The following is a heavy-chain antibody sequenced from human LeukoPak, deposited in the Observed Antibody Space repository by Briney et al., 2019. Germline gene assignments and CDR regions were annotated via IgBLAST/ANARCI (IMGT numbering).Heavy chain of an antibody. V-gene: IGHV1-24*01. Sequence: GASVKVSCKVSEYTLSAVSMPTVRQAPGKGLEWLGGFDPEDGEIIYAQKFQGRVTMSDDTSTDTAYMELGSLRSDDTAVYYCAADRGDYSGSYWTASDIWGQGTMVTVSS. D-gene: IGHD1-26*01. CDR2: FDPEDGEI. CDR3: AADRGDYSGSYWTASDI. J-gene: IGHJ3*02. CDR1: EYTLSAVS.